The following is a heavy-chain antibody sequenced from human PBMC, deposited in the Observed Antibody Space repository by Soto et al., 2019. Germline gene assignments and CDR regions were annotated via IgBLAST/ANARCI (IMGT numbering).Heavy chain of an antibody. CDR2: IYHSGST. J-gene: IGHJ4*02. Sequence: QVQLQESGPGLVKPSGTLSLTCAVSGGSISSSNWWSWVRQPPGKGLEWIGEIYHSGSTDYNPSLSSGVTLSVDKSKKQFSLKLSSVTAADTAVYYCARDPGNFGVVRTTYYFDSWGQGTLVTVSS. V-gene: IGHV4-4*02. CDR3: ARDPGNFGVVRTTYYFDS. CDR1: GGSISSSNW. D-gene: IGHD3-3*01.